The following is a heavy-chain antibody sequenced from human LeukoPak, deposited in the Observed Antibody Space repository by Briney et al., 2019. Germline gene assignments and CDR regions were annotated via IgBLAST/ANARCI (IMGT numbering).Heavy chain of an antibody. J-gene: IGHJ4*02. CDR1: GFTFGDYA. CDR2: IRSKAYGGTA. CDR3: TKSGTAIVGTTAAYYFDY. Sequence: GGSLRLSCTASGFTFGDYAMSWVRQAPGKGRECVGFIRSKAYGGTAEYAASVKGRFTISRDDSKSIAYLQMNSLKTEDTAVYYCTKSGTAIVGTTAAYYFDYWGQGTLVTVSS. V-gene: IGHV3-49*04. D-gene: IGHD1-26*01.